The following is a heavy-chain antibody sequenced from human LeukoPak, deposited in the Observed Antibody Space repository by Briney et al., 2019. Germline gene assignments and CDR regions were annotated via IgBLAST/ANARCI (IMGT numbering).Heavy chain of an antibody. V-gene: IGHV3-74*01. CDR3: SRDMAGFDDY. CDR2: TNTDGRIT. CDR1: GFTFSNYW. J-gene: IGHJ4*02. Sequence: GGSLRLSCAASGFTFSNYWMHWVRQAPGKGLVWVSRTNTDGRITTYADSVKGRFTISRDNAKNTLYLQMNSLRAEDTAVYYCSRDMAGFDDYWGQGTTVIVSS. D-gene: IGHD6-19*01.